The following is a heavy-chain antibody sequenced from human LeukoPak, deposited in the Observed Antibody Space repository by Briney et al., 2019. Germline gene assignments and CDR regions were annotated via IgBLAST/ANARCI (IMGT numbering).Heavy chain of an antibody. V-gene: IGHV3-73*01. D-gene: IGHD2-15*01. CDR2: IRSKANSYAT. CDR3: TVPYCSGGSCYSAR. J-gene: IGHJ4*02. Sequence: GGSLRLSCAASGLTFSGSAMHWVRQASGRGLEWVGRIRSKANSYATAYAASVKGRFTISRDDSKNTAYLQMNSLKTEDTAVYYCTVPYCSGGSCYSARWGQGTLVTVSS. CDR1: GLTFSGSA.